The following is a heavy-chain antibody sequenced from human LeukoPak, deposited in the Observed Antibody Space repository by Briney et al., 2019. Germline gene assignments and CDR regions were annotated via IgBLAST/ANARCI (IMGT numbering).Heavy chain of an antibody. Sequence: SETLSLTCTVSGGSISSYYWSWIRQPAGKGLEWIGRIYTSGSTNYNPSLKSRVTMSVDTSKNQFSLKLSSVTAADTAVYYCATDSRYCSGGSCYARYYYYGMDVWGHGTTVTVSS. D-gene: IGHD2-15*01. CDR1: GGSISSYY. V-gene: IGHV4-4*07. J-gene: IGHJ6*02. CDR3: ATDSRYCSGGSCYARYYYYGMDV. CDR2: IYTSGST.